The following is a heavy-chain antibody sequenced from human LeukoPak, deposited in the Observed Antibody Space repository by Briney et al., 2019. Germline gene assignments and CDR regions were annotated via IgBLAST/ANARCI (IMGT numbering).Heavy chain of an antibody. CDR3: ARDRYYYDSSGYYSAFDT. V-gene: IGHV4-4*07. J-gene: IGHJ3*02. CDR2: IYTSAIISGNT. CDR1: GGSFSGYY. D-gene: IGHD3-22*01. Sequence: SETLSLTCAVYGGSFSGYYWSWIRQPPGKGLEWIGRIYTSAIISGNTNYNPSLKSRVTMSVDTSKNQFSLRLRSVTAADTAVYYCARDRYYYDSSGYYSAFDTWGQGTMVTVSS.